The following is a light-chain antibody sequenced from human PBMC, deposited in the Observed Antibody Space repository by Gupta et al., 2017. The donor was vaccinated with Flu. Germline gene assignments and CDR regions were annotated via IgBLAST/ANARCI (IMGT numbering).Light chain of an antibody. J-gene: IGKJ1*01. CDR1: QTVNSW. CDR2: KAS. V-gene: IGKV1-5*03. CDR3: EQYEMHPQT. Sequence: DIQLTQSPSTLAASVGDRVTLTCRASQTVNSWLAWYQQKPGKAPKLLIYKASTLHTGLSSRFSGSGSGTDFTLTITAMQPDEFATYYCEQYEMHPQTFGQGTKVEI.